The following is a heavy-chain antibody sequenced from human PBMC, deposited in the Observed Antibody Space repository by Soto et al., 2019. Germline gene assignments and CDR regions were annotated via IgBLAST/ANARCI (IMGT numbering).Heavy chain of an antibody. D-gene: IGHD3-9*01. CDR2: IYYSGST. J-gene: IGHJ6*02. CDR3: ARHEYYDILTGSYYYYGMDV. V-gene: IGHV4-39*01. Sequence: SETLSLTCTFPGGSISSSSYYWGWIRQPPGKGLEWIGSIYYSGSTYYNPSLKSRVTISVDTSKNQFSLKLSSVTAADTAVYYCARHEYYDILTGSYYYYGMDVWGQGTTVT. CDR1: GGSISSSSYY.